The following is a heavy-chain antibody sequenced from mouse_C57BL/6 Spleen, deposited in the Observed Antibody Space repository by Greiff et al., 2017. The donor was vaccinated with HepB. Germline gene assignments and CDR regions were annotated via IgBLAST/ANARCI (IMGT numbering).Heavy chain of an antibody. CDR2: IWSGGST. V-gene: IGHV2-2*01. J-gene: IGHJ1*03. D-gene: IGHD1-1*01. Sequence: QVQLQQSGPGLVQPSQSLSITCTVSGFSLTSYGVHWVRQSPGKGLEWLGVIWSGGSTDYNAAFISRLSISKDNSKSQVFFKMNSLQADDTAIYYCARPYYGSSSSYWYFDVWGTGTTVTVSS. CDR1: GFSLTSYG. CDR3: ARPYYGSSSSYWYFDV.